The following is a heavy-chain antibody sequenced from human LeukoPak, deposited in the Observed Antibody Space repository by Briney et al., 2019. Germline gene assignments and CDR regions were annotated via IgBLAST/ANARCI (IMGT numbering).Heavy chain of an antibody. CDR3: ARKYCSGGSCYSGWFDP. CDR2: IYHSGST. D-gene: IGHD2-15*01. Sequence: SQALSLTCAVSGGSISSGGYSWSWIRQPPGKGLEWIGYIYHSGSTYYNPSLKSRVTISVDRSKNQFSLKLSSVTAADTAVYYCARKYCSGGSCYSGWFDPWGQGTLVTVSS. CDR1: GGSISSGGYS. V-gene: IGHV4-30-2*01. J-gene: IGHJ5*02.